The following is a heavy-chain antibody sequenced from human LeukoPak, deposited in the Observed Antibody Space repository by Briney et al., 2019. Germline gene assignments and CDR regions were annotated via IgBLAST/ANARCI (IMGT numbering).Heavy chain of an antibody. CDR1: GFIFSSYG. CDR2: ISYDGSNK. Sequence: GGSLRLSCAASGFIFSSYGMHWVRQAPGKGLEWVAVISYDGSNKYYADSVKGRFTISRDNSKNTLYLQMNSLRAEDTAVYYCARTTVTTPRVPYYYYGMDVWGQGTTVTVSS. D-gene: IGHD4-17*01. V-gene: IGHV3-30*19. CDR3: ARTTVTTPRVPYYYYGMDV. J-gene: IGHJ6*02.